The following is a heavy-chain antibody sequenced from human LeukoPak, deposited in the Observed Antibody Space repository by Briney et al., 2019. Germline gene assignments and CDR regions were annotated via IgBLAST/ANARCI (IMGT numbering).Heavy chain of an antibody. D-gene: IGHD6-6*01. V-gene: IGHV3-49*03. Sequence: GGSLRLSCTGSGFTFGDYAVSWFRQAPGKGLEWVSFIRSKVYAETTEYAASVKGRFTISRDDSKGIAYLQMNSLKAEDTAVYYCQKYSSSSFDLWGQGTLVTVSS. CDR3: QKYSSSSFDL. J-gene: IGHJ5*02. CDR1: GFTFGDYA. CDR2: IRSKVYAETT.